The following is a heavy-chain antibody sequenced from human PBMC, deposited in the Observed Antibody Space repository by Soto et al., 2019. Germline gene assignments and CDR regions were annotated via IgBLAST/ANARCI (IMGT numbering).Heavy chain of an antibody. CDR1: GFPFNSYE. Sequence: GGSLRLSCTASGFPFNSYEMNWVRQAPGKGLEWISYISSGGTTDYAAPVKGRFTISRDDSKNALYLQMNSLKTEDTAVYYCTTDTSSLDYWGQGTLVTVSS. CDR2: ISSGGTT. CDR3: TTDTSSLDY. V-gene: IGHV3-15*01. J-gene: IGHJ4*02.